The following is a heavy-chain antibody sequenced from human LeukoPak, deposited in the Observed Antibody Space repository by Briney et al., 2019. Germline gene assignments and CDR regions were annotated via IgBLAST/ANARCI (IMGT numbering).Heavy chain of an antibody. CDR1: GFTFSGSS. V-gene: IGHV3-73*01. CDR3: TTEGWEQPFDY. CDR2: IRSKANSYAT. Sequence: GGSLSLSCAVSGFTFSGSSMHWVRQASGKGLEWVGRIRSKANSYATAYAASVKGRFTISRDDSKNTAYLQMISLKTEDTAVYYCTTEGWEQPFDYWGQGTLVTVSS. D-gene: IGHD1-26*01. J-gene: IGHJ4*02.